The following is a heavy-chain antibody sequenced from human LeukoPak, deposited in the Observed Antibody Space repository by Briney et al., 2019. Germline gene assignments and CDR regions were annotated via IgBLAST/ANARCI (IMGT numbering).Heavy chain of an antibody. J-gene: IGHJ6*03. D-gene: IGHD5-24*01. CDR3: AKGGRDGYKYMDV. CDR1: GFTFSSYS. CDR2: ISTSSSYI. V-gene: IGHV3-21*04. Sequence: GGSLRLSCTASGFTFSSYSMNWVRQAPGKGLEWVSSISTSSSYIYYADSVKGRFTISRDNSKNTLYLQMNSLRAEDTAVYYCAKGGRDGYKYMDVWGKGTTVTVSS.